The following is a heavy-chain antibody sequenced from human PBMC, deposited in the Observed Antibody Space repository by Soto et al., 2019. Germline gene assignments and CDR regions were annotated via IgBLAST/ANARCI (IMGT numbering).Heavy chain of an antibody. CDR2: INPNSGGT. V-gene: IGHV1-2*04. CDR3: AAGEASGRNLAPYYLDF. Sequence: PSVEVSCMASGYTFTDFYMHWVRQAPGQGLEWMGWINPNSGGTKYAQNFQGWVTMTRDTSISTAYMELSRLRSDDTAVYYCAAGEASGRNLAPYYLDFWGQGTLVTVSS. J-gene: IGHJ4*02. CDR1: GYTFTDFY. D-gene: IGHD6-25*01.